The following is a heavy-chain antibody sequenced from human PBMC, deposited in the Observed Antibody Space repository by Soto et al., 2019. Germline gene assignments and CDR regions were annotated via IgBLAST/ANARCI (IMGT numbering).Heavy chain of an antibody. CDR3: AKDQGWTSRGGFDS. CDR1: GFTFSSYA. Sequence: SGGSLRLSCAASGFTFSSYAMSWVRQAPGKGLEWVSGISGSGGRIDYADSVKGRFTISRDNSKNRLYLQIESLRVEDTAVFYCAKDQGWTSRGGFDSWGQGTLVTVSS. D-gene: IGHD6-19*01. V-gene: IGHV3-23*01. J-gene: IGHJ4*02. CDR2: ISGSGGRI.